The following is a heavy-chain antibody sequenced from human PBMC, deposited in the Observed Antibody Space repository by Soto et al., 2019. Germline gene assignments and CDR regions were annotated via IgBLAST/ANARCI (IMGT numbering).Heavy chain of an antibody. Sequence: ASVKVSCKASGGTFSSYAISWVRQAPGQGLEWMGGIIPIFGTANYAQKFQGRVTITADNSKNTLYLQMNSLRAEDTAVYYCAKGQQLVPGVLGYWGQGTLVTVSS. CDR3: AKGQQLVPGVLGY. CDR2: IIPIFGTA. V-gene: IGHV1-69*06. J-gene: IGHJ4*02. CDR1: GGTFSSYA. D-gene: IGHD6-13*01.